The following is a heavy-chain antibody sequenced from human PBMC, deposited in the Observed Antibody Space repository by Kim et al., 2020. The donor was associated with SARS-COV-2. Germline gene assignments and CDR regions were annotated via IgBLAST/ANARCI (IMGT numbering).Heavy chain of an antibody. D-gene: IGHD7-27*01. V-gene: IGHV5-10-1*01. CDR3: AIQPWGSSDY. CDR1: GYSFTSYW. CDR2: IDPSDSYT. J-gene: IGHJ4*02. Sequence: GESLKISCKGSGYSFTSYWISWVRQMPGKGLEWMGRIDPSDSYTNYSPSFQGHVTISADKSISTAYLQWSSLKASDTAMYYCAIQPWGSSDYWGQGTLVTVSS.